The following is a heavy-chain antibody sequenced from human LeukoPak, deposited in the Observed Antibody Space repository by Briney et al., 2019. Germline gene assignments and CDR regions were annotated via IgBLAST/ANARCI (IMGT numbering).Heavy chain of an antibody. J-gene: IGHJ5*02. CDR3: ARVPAYYYDSSGYYPP. CDR2: INSVGSST. V-gene: IGHV3-74*01. CDR1: GFTFSSYW. Sequence: GGSLRLSCAASGFTFSSYWMHWVRHAPGKGLVWVSRINSVGSSTGYADSVKGRFTISRDNAKDTLYLQMNSLRAEDTAVYYCARVPAYYYDSSGYYPPWGQGTLVTVSS. D-gene: IGHD3-22*01.